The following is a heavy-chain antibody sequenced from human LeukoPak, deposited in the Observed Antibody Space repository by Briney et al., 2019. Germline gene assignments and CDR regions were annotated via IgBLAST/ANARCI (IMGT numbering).Heavy chain of an antibody. J-gene: IGHJ4*02. CDR1: GFTVSSNY. CDR3: AREFYGGYSGYETSNYFDY. D-gene: IGHD5-12*01. V-gene: IGHV3-66*01. Sequence: GGSLRLSCAASGFTVSSNYMSWVRQAPGKGLEWVSVIYSGGSTYYADSVKGRFTISRDNSKNTLYLQMNSLRAEDTAVYYCAREFYGGYSGYETSNYFDYWGRGTLVTVSS. CDR2: IYSGGST.